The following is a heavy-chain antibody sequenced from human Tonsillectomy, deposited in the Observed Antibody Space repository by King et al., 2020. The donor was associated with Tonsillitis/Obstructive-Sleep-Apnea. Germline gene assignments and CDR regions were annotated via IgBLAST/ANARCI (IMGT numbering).Heavy chain of an antibody. V-gene: IGHV4-61*01. D-gene: IGHD4-11*01. Sequence: VQLQESGPGLVKPSETLSLICTVSGASVSSGSDYCSWIRQPPGKGLGWVGCIDYSGTTNYNPPLKTRVTISVDTSKNQFALKLSSVTAADTAVYYCARMTTVTTVDYWGQGTLVTVSS. CDR1: GASVSSGSDY. CDR3: ARMTTVTTVDY. CDR2: IDYSGTT. J-gene: IGHJ4*02.